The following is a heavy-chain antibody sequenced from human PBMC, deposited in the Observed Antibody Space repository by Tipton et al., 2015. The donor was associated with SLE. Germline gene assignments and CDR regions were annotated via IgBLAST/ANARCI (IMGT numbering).Heavy chain of an antibody. CDR1: GGSISSGSYY. CDR3: ATVTSSSWFRAFDY. D-gene: IGHD6-13*01. Sequence: TLSLTCTVSGGSISSGSYYWSWIRQPAGKGLEWIGYIYTSGSTNYNPSLKSRVTISVDTSKNQFSLKLRSVTAADTAVYYCATVTSSSWFRAFDYWGQGTLVTVSS. V-gene: IGHV4-61*09. J-gene: IGHJ4*02. CDR2: IYTSGST.